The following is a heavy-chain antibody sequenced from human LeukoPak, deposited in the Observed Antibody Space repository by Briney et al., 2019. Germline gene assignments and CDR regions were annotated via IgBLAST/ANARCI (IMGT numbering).Heavy chain of an antibody. J-gene: IGHJ5*02. Sequence: PVKVSCKASGGTFSSYAISWVRQAPGQGLEWMGGIIPIFGTANYAQKFQGRVTITADESTSTAYMELRSLRSDDTAVYYCARDPRYSSSWYGGWFDPWGQGTLVTVSS. CDR1: GGTFSSYA. CDR3: ARDPRYSSSWYGGWFDP. D-gene: IGHD6-13*01. CDR2: IIPIFGTA. V-gene: IGHV1-69*13.